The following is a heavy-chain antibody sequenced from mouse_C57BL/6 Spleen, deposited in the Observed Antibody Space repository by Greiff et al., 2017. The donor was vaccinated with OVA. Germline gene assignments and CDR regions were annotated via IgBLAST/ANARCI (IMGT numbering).Heavy chain of an antibody. D-gene: IGHD2-4*01. CDR3: ARWDDYDFDY. CDR2: ISSGSSTI. CDR1: GFTFSDYG. V-gene: IGHV5-17*01. J-gene: IGHJ2*01. Sequence: EVKLMESGGGLVKPGGSLKLSCAASGFTFSDYGMHWVRQAPEKGLEWVAYISSGSSTIYYADTVKGRFTISRDNAKNTLFLQMTSLRSEDTAMYYCARWDDYDFDYWGQGTTLTVSS.